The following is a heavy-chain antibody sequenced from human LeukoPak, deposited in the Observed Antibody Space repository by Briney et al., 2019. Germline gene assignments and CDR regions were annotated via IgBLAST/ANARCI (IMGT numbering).Heavy chain of an antibody. V-gene: IGHV3-15*01. CDR3: TALVVVTYFDY. J-gene: IGHJ4*02. D-gene: IGHD3-22*01. Sequence: GGSLRLSCAASGFTFSNAWMSWVRQAPGKGLEWVGRIKSKTDGGTTDYAAPVKGRVTILRDDSKNTLYLQMNSLKTEDTAVYYCTALVVVTYFDYWGQGTLVTVSS. CDR2: IKSKTDGGTT. CDR1: GFTFSNAW.